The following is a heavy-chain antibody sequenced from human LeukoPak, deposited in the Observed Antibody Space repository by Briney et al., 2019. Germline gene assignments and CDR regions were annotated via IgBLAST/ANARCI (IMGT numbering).Heavy chain of an antibody. Sequence: GSLRLSCAASGFTFSSYGMSWVRQAPGKGLEWIGNIYYSGSAYYNPSLKSRVTISVDRSKNQFSLKLSSVTAADTAVYYCARVARSQTRYYDFWSGLDFDYWGQGTLVTVSS. CDR1: GFTFSSYGM. J-gene: IGHJ4*02. CDR3: ARVARSQTRYYDFWSGLDFDY. CDR2: IYYSGSA. D-gene: IGHD3-3*01. V-gene: IGHV4-4*02.